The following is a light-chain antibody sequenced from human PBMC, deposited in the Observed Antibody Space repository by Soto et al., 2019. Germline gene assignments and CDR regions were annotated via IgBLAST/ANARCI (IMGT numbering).Light chain of an antibody. CDR3: QAWDNYTVI. CDR1: KLEDKY. Sequence: SYELTQPHSVSVSPGQTARIACSGDKLEDKYVCWYQQKPGQSPVLVIYQDNKRPSGIPERFSGSNSGSTATLTISGTQPMDEADYYCQAWDNYTVIFGGGTKLTV. V-gene: IGLV3-1*01. J-gene: IGLJ2*01. CDR2: QDN.